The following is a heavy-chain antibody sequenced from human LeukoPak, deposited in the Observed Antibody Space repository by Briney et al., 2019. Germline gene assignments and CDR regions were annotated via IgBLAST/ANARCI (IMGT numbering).Heavy chain of an antibody. CDR3: GRHRIAVAGRGAFDI. CDR1: GFTFSGDW. CDR2: INSDGSST. J-gene: IGHJ3*02. V-gene: IGHV3-74*01. D-gene: IGHD6-19*01. Sequence: PGGSLRLSCAASGFTFSGDWMHWVRQAPGKGLVWVSRINSDGSSTTYADSVKGRFTISRDNTKNTLYPQMNSLRAEDTAVYYCGRHRIAVAGRGAFDIWGQGTTVTVSS.